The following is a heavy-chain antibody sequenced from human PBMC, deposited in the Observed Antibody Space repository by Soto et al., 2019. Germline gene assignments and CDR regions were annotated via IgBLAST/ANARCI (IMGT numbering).Heavy chain of an antibody. J-gene: IGHJ4*02. CDR3: ARVSLSGGDKRYYFDY. Sequence: GPSLKLSCKASGGTFSRSAISRVRQAPGQGPEWMGGIIPIFGTANYAQKFQGRVTITADESTSTAYMELSSLRSEDTAVYYCARVSLSGGDKRYYFDYWGQGTLVTVS. V-gene: IGHV1-69*13. D-gene: IGHD3-16*01. CDR2: IIPIFGTA. CDR1: GGTFSRSA.